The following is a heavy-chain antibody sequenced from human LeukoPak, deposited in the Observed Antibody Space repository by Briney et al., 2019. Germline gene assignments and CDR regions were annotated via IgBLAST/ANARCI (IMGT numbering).Heavy chain of an antibody. CDR3: ARGVEPLAANALAY. CDR2: LYSDGNT. D-gene: IGHD2-15*01. Sequence: GGSLRLSCAASGLTVITNDMTWVRQAPGKGLEWVSVLYSDGNTKYADSVQGRFTISRDNSKNTLYLEMNSLSPDDTAVYYCARGVEPLAANALAYWGQGTLVTVSS. CDR1: GLTVITND. V-gene: IGHV3-53*01. J-gene: IGHJ4*02.